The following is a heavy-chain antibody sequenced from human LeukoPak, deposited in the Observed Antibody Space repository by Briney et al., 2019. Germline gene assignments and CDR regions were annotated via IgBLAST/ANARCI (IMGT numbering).Heavy chain of an antibody. CDR3: ARRGNWQRSGCDAFDI. J-gene: IGHJ3*02. Sequence: GASVKVSCKASGYTFTAYYMYWVRQAPGQGLEWMGWINPDSAGTNVAQKFQGRVTMTRDTSISTAYMELSRLRSDDTAVYYCARRGNWQRSGCDAFDIWGQGTMVTVSS. D-gene: IGHD3-22*01. CDR1: GYTFTAYY. CDR2: INPDSAGT. V-gene: IGHV1-2*02.